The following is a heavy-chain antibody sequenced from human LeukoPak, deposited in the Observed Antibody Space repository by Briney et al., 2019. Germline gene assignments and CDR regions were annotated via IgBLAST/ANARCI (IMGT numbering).Heavy chain of an antibody. CDR1: GFTFSSYG. CDR3: AKDSSAYQLHDAFDI. J-gene: IGHJ3*02. CDR2: ISWNSGSI. V-gene: IGHV3-9*03. D-gene: IGHD3-16*01. Sequence: GGSLRLSCAASGFTFSSYGMHWVRQAPGKGLEWVSGISWNSGSIGYADSVKGRFTISRDNAKNSLYLQMNSLRAEDMALYYCAKDSSAYQLHDAFDIWGQGTMVTASS.